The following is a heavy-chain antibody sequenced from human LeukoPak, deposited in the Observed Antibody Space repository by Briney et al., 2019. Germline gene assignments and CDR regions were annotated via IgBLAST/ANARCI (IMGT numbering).Heavy chain of an antibody. J-gene: IGHJ4*02. CDR2: INPNSGGT. D-gene: IGHD5-18*01. CDR1: GYTFTGYY. Sequence: GASAKVSCKASGYTFTGYYMHWVRQAPGQGLEWMGWINPNSGGTNYAQKFQGRVTMTRDTSISTAYMELSRLRSDDTAVYYCARGGYSYGFNYFDYWGQGTLVTVSS. V-gene: IGHV1-2*02. CDR3: ARGGYSYGFNYFDY.